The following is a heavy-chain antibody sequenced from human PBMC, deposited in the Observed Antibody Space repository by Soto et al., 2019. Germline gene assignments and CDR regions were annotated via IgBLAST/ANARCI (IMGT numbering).Heavy chain of an antibody. J-gene: IGHJ5*02. CDR2: IIPIFGTA. D-gene: IGHD3-22*01. CDR3: ARDLTRDSSGYYSA. V-gene: IGHV1-69*13. Sequence: SVKVSCRASGGTFSSYAISWVRQAPGQGLEWMGGIIPIFGTASYAQKFQGRVTITADESTSTAYMELSSLRSEDTAVYYCARDLTRDSSGYYSAWGQGTLVTVSS. CDR1: GGTFSSYA.